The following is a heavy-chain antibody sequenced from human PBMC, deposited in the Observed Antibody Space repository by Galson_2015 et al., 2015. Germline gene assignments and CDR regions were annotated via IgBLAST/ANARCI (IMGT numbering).Heavy chain of an antibody. J-gene: IGHJ5*02. CDR3: ARDTVPYCSSTSCYEGNWFDP. V-gene: IGHV3-33*01. CDR2: IWYDGSNK. Sequence: SLRPSCAASGFTFSSYGMHWVRQAPGKGLEWVAVIWYDGSNKYYADSVKGRFTISRDNSKNTLYLQMNSLRAEDTAVYYCARDTVPYCSSTSCYEGNWFDPWGQGTLVTVSS. CDR1: GFTFSSYG. D-gene: IGHD2-2*01.